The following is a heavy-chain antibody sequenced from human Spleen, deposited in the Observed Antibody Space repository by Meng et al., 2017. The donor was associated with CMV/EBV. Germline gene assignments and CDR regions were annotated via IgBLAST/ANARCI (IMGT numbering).Heavy chain of an antibody. CDR3: VRYCTSTTCNMLHAFDV. Sequence: GGSLRLSCVASGLNLSSHEMNWVRQAPGKGLEWISYISSSGTTIYYADSVKGRFTISRDSAKNSLYLQMNSLRAEDTAVYYCVRYCTSTTCNMLHAFDVWGQGTMVTVSS. V-gene: IGHV3-48*03. CDR1: GLNLSSHE. J-gene: IGHJ3*01. CDR2: ISSSGTTI. D-gene: IGHD2-2*02.